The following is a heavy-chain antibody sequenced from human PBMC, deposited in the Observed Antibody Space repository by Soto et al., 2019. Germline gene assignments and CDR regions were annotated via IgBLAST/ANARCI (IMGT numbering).Heavy chain of an antibody. V-gene: IGHV3-23*05. CDR2: INNNPAYA. Sequence: EVQLLESGGGWMQPGGSLTLSCSASEFPFDLYLIHWVRQVPGKALEWVSLINNNPAYAYNTDSVKGRFTISRDNSKNTLYLQMNSLRAEDTAVYYCTKYQSRNLNHGDYYYYGMDLWGPGTPVTVSS. D-gene: IGHD7-27*01. CDR1: EFPFDLYL. J-gene: IGHJ6*02. CDR3: TKYQSRNLNHGDYYYYGMDL.